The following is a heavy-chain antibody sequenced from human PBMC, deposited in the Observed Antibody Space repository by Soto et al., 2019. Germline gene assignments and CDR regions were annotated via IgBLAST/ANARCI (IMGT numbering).Heavy chain of an antibody. CDR1: GGSFSGYY. J-gene: IGHJ2*01. D-gene: IGHD6-6*01. CDR3: ARGRSAARPRYFDR. V-gene: IGHV4-34*01. CDR2: INHSGST. Sequence: QVQLQQWGAGLLKPSETLSLTCAVYGGSFSGYYWSWIRQPPGQGLEWSGEINHSGSTNYNPSLKSRVTISVDTSTNQFSLKLSSVTAADTAVYYCARGRSAARPRYFDRWGRGTLVTVSS.